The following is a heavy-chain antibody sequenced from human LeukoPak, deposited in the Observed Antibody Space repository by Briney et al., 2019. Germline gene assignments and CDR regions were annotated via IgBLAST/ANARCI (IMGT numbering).Heavy chain of an antibody. V-gene: IGHV3-21*01. CDR2: ISSSSSYI. Sequence: GSLRLSCAASGFTFSSYSMNWVRQAPGKGLEWVSSISSSSSYIYYADSVKGRFTISRDNAKNSLYLQMNSPRAEDTAVYYCARPARAARGWDAFDIWGQGTMVTVSS. CDR1: GFTFSSYS. D-gene: IGHD6-6*01. J-gene: IGHJ3*02. CDR3: ARPARAARGWDAFDI.